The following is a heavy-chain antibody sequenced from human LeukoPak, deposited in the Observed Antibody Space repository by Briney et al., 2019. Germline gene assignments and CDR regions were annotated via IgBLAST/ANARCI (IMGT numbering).Heavy chain of an antibody. D-gene: IGHD6-19*01. CDR3: ARATSQWLAHFDY. V-gene: IGHV1-69*17. J-gene: IGHJ4*02. CDR1: GGTFSSYA. CDR2: IIPIFGIA. Sequence: SVKVSCKASGGTFSSYAISWVRQAPGQGLEWMGGIIPIFGIANYAQKFQGRVTITADKSTSTAYMELSSLRSEDTAVYYCARATSQWLAHFDYWGQGTLVTVSS.